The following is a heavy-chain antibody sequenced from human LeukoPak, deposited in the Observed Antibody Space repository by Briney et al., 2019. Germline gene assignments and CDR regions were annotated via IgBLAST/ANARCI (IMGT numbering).Heavy chain of an antibody. CDR3: ANQALRNLFDY. Sequence: GGSLRLSCAGSGFSFINAWMSWVRQAPGKGLEWVSAISGSGGSTYYADSVKGRFTISRDNSKNTLYLQMNSLRAEDTAVYYCANQALRNLFDYWGQGTLVTVSS. V-gene: IGHV3-23*01. D-gene: IGHD1-14*01. CDR2: ISGSGGST. CDR1: GFSFINAW. J-gene: IGHJ4*02.